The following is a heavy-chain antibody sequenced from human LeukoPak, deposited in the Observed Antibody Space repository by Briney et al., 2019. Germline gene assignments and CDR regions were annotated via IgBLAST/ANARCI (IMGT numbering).Heavy chain of an antibody. D-gene: IGHD4-17*01. CDR3: ARGSDYVEPFDY. J-gene: IGHJ4*02. V-gene: IGHV4-59*01. Sequence: PSETLSLTCTVSGGSISSYYLSWIRQPPGKGLEWIGYIYYSGSTNYNPSLKSRVTISVDTSKNQFSLKLSSVTAADTAVYYCARGSDYVEPFDYWGQGTLVTVSS. CDR1: GGSISSYY. CDR2: IYYSGST.